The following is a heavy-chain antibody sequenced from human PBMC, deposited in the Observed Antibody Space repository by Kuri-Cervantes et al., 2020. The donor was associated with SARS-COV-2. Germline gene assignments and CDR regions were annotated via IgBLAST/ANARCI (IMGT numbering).Heavy chain of an antibody. CDR3: ASKHLYDIIVESDSYLKVAYYYMDV. CDR1: GFTVSSNY. V-gene: IGHV3-53*01. D-gene: IGHD2-21*01. Sequence: GGSLRLSCAASGFTVSSNYMSWVRQAPGRGLEWVSVIYSADITYYADSVKGRFTVSRDNSKNTLFLQMDSLRAEDTAVYYCASKHLYDIIVESDSYLKVAYYYMDVWGKETTVTVSS. CDR2: IYSADIT. J-gene: IGHJ6*03.